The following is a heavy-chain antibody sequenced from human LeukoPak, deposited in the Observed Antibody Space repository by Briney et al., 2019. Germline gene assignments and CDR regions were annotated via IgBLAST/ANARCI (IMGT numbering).Heavy chain of an antibody. J-gene: IGHJ4*02. Sequence: GGSLKISCKGLGYSFSSYWNAWVRQRPGKGVEWVVMIYPGGSENRHHTPFQGQVTISADSFPSTAYLQWSSPRASDTAMYYCARASRDGYNQNFDYWGQGTLATVSS. CDR2: IYPGGSEN. D-gene: IGHD5-24*01. CDR1: GYSFSSYW. V-gene: IGHV5-51*01. CDR3: ARASRDGYNQNFDY.